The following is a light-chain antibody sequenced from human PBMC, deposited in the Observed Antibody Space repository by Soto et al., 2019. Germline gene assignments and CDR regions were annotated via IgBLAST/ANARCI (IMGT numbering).Light chain of an antibody. CDR2: ATS. V-gene: IGKV1-39*01. CDR1: QTISSF. CDR3: QQSYSTPYT. Sequence: DIQMTQSPSFLSASLGDRVTITCRASQTISSFLYWYQQRPGKAPKLLIYATSNLHSGVPSRFSGAGSGTDFTLTINSLQPEDFATYYCQQSYSTPYTFGQGTKL. J-gene: IGKJ2*01.